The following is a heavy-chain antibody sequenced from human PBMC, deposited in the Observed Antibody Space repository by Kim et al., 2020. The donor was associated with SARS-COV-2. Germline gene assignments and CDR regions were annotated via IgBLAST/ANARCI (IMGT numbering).Heavy chain of an antibody. Sequence: SETLSLTCTVSGGSISSGSYYWSWIRQPAGKGLEWIGRIYTSGSTNYNPSLKSRVTISVDTSKNQFSLKLSSVTAADTAVYYCARGVLTFGGVIDNPLYYYDYGMDVWGQGTTVTVSS. CDR3: ARGVLTFGGVIDNPLYYYDYGMDV. CDR1: GGSISSGSYY. V-gene: IGHV4-61*02. J-gene: IGHJ6*02. D-gene: IGHD3-16*02. CDR2: IYTSGST.